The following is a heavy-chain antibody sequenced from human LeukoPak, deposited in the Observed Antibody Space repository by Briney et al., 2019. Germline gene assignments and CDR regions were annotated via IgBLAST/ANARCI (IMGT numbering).Heavy chain of an antibody. V-gene: IGHV3-7*05. D-gene: IGHD4-17*01. CDR2: IKQDGSEK. Sequence: GGSLRLSCAASGFSLGTYWMSWVRQAPGKGLEGVANIKQDGSEKHYGDSVRGRFTISRDNDKSELYLQMHSLRVEDTAVYYCVREYGDYQAPFDYWGQGTLVTVSS. CDR1: GFSLGTYW. J-gene: IGHJ4*02. CDR3: VREYGDYQAPFDY.